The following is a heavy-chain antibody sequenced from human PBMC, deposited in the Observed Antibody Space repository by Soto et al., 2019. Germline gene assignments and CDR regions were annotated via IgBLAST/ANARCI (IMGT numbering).Heavy chain of an antibody. CDR1: GFTFSSYA. J-gene: IGHJ4*02. CDR2: ISGSGGST. CDR3: AKGYSSGGFDY. D-gene: IGHD6-19*01. V-gene: IGHV3-23*01. Sequence: LRLSCAVSGFTFSSYAMSWVRQAPGKGLEWVSAISGSGGSTYYADSVKGRFTISRDNSRNTLYLQMNSLRVEDTAVYYCAKGYSSGGFDYWGQGALVTVSS.